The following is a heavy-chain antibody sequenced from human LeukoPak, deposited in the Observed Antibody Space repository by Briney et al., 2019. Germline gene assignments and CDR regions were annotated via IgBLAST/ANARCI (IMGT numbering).Heavy chain of an antibody. V-gene: IGHV3-30-3*01. CDR2: ISYDGSNK. CDR1: GFTFSSYA. D-gene: IGHD3-10*01. CDR3: ARDGVIGELFMLFVDY. J-gene: IGHJ4*02. Sequence: SGGSLRLSCAASGFTFSSYAMHWVRQAPGKGLEWVAVISYDGSNKYYADSVKGRFTISRDNSKNTLYLQMNSLRAEDTAVYYCARDGVIGELFMLFVDYWGQGTLVTVSS.